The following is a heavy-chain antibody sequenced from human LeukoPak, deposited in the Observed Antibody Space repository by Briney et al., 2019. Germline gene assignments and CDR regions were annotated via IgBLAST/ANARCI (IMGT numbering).Heavy chain of an antibody. Sequence: PGGSLRLSCAASGFTFSSYGMHWVRQAPGKGLEWVAFIRYDGSNKYYANSVKGRFTISRDNSKNSLYLQMNSLRAEDTALYYCAKDSLRRGYDSSGLPDYWGQGTLVTVSS. D-gene: IGHD3-22*01. CDR3: AKDSLRRGYDSSGLPDY. J-gene: IGHJ4*02. CDR2: IRYDGSNK. V-gene: IGHV3-30*02. CDR1: GFTFSSYG.